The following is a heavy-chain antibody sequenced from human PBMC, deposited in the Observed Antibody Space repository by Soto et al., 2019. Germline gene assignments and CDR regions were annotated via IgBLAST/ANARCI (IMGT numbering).Heavy chain of an antibody. CDR2: ISGRGDSA. Sequence: VPLLESGGDLVQPGGSLRLSCVGTGFNFSNYAMNWVRQAPGKGLEWVSVISGRGDSAYHAESVKDRFTISSDNSKSSVFLQMNSLRPEDTAVYYCAKGPNAYFPYNWFDPWGPGTLVTVSS. CDR3: AKGPNAYFPYNWFDP. CDR1: GFNFSNYA. J-gene: IGHJ5*01. V-gene: IGHV3-23*01. D-gene: IGHD3-16*01.